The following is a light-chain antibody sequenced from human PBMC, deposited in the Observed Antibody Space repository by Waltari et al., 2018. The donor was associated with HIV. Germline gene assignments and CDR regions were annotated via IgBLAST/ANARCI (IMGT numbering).Light chain of an antibody. CDR3: QSYDSGLRGWV. CDR1: SSNIGSGFD. V-gene: IGLV1-40*01. CDR2: GDN. Sequence: QSVLTQSPSVSGAPGQRVTISCTGTSSNIGSGFDVHWYQHLPGTAPKLLIFGDNHRPSGVPDRFSGSMSGTSASLAITWLQADDEAYYYCQSYDSGLRGWVFGGGTKLTVL. J-gene: IGLJ3*02.